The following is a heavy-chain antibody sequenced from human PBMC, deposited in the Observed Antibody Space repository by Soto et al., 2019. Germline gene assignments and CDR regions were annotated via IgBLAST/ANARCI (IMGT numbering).Heavy chain of an antibody. CDR2: ISGDGANT. Sequence: EVQLLESGGGLVQRGGSLRLSCAASGFTFRDYGMSWVRQAPGKGLDWVYGISGDGANTYYADSVQGRFTVYRDTSTTTVYLQMNSLRAEDTAVYFCAKDRDVVVVIDATATGAFDIWGQGTMVTVSS. J-gene: IGHJ3*02. V-gene: IGHV3-23*01. CDR1: GFTFRDYG. CDR3: AKDRDVVVVIDATATGAFDI. D-gene: IGHD2-15*01.